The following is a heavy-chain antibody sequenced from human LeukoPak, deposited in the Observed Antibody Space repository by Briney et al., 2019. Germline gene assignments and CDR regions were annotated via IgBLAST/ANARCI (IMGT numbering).Heavy chain of an antibody. CDR3: ARGPPEIAAAEDY. CDR1: GYTFTDYY. V-gene: IGHV1-2*02. J-gene: IGHJ4*02. D-gene: IGHD6-13*01. Sequence: ASVKVSCKASGYTFTDYYMNWVRQAPGQGLEWMGWINANSGGTNYAQKFQGRVTMTKDTSISTAYMELSRLTSDDTAVYYCARGPPEIAAAEDYWGQGTLVTVSS. CDR2: INANSGGT.